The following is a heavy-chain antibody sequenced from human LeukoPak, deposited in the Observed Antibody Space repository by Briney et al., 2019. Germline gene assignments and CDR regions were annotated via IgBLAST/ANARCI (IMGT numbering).Heavy chain of an antibody. CDR2: IYYSGST. V-gene: IGHV4-59*01. D-gene: IGHD6-6*01. CDR1: GGSISSYY. Sequence: SETLSLTCTVSGGSISSYYWSWIRQPPGKGLEWIGYIYYSGSTNYNPSLKSRVTISVDTSKNQFSLKLSSVTAADTAVYYCAREFHSSSSGNWFDPWGQGALVTVSS. CDR3: AREFHSSSSGNWFDP. J-gene: IGHJ5*02.